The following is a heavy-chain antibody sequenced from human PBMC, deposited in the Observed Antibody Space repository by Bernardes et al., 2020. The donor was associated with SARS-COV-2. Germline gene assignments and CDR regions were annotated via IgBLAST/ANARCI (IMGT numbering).Heavy chain of an antibody. CDR2: INTDGRTI. D-gene: IGHD3-22*01. V-gene: IGHV3-74*01. CDR3: VRSAFSGGSGYFFDS. Sequence: GRSLRVSCAASGFTFSSYWIHWVRQVPGKGLVWVSRINTDGRTITYADSVKGRFIISRDNAKNTLYLQMNSLRVEDAAMYYCVRSAFSGGSGYFFDSWGQGTLVTVSA. J-gene: IGHJ4*02. CDR1: GFTFSSYW.